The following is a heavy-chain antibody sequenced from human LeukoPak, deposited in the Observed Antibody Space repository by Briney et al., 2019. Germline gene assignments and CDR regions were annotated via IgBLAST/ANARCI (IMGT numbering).Heavy chain of an antibody. V-gene: IGHV3-30*03. D-gene: IGHD5-18*01. J-gene: IGHJ4*02. CDR1: GFTFSSFG. CDR2: TSNQGNNI. Sequence: GGSLRLSCAASGFTFSSFGMHWVRQAPGKGLEWVALTSNQGNNIDYVNSVRGRFTISRDNSKSTLYLQMNSLRPEDTAVYYCARDSHSYGYDWGQGTLVTVSS. CDR3: ARDSHSYGYD.